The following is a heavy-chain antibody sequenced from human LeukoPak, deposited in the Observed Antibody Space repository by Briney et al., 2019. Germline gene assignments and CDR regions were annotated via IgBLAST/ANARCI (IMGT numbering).Heavy chain of an antibody. CDR1: GFTFSGSA. J-gene: IGHJ4*02. V-gene: IGHV3-73*01. CDR3: ARSGGSGSPSYFDY. D-gene: IGHD3-10*01. Sequence: PGGSLKLSCAAPGFTFSGSAMHWVRQASGKGLEWVGRIRSKANSYATAYAASVKGRFTISRDDSKNTAYLQMNSLKTEDTAVYYCARSGGSGSPSYFDYWGQGTLVTVSS. CDR2: IRSKANSYAT.